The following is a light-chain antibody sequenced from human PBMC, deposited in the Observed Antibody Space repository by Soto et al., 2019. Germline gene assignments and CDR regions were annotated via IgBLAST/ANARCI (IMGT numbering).Light chain of an antibody. CDR2: DNS. J-gene: IGLJ2*01. CDR1: SSNIGNNY. CDR3: ETWDSSLSAVV. Sequence: QSVLTQPPSVSAAPGQKVTISCSGSSSNIGNNYVSWYQQLPGTAPKLLIYDNSKRPSGIPDRFSGSQSGTSATLGITGLQTGDEADYYCETWDSSLSAVVFGGGTKVTV. V-gene: IGLV1-51*01.